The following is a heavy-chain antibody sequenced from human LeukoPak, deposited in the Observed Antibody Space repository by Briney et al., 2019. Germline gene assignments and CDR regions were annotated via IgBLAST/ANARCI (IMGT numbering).Heavy chain of an antibody. V-gene: IGHV3-7*01. Sequence: PGGSLRLSCAASGFTFSSYWMSWVRQALGKGLEWVANIKQDGSEKYYVDSVKGRFTISRDNAKNSLYLQMNSLRAEDTAVYYCARGGLYDFWSGSTNNWFDPWGQGTLVTVSS. J-gene: IGHJ5*02. D-gene: IGHD3-3*01. CDR2: IKQDGSEK. CDR1: GFTFSSYW. CDR3: ARGGLYDFWSGSTNNWFDP.